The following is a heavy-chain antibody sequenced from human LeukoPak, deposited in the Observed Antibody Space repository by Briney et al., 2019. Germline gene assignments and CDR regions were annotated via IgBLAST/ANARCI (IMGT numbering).Heavy chain of an antibody. CDR1: GGTISSGGYS. D-gene: IGHD4-23*01. CDR2: IYHSGST. CDR3: ARGTNYGGNFDY. J-gene: IGHJ4*02. Sequence: PSETLSLTCAVSGGTISSGGYSWSWIRQPPGKGLEWIGYIYHSGSTYYNPSLKSRVTISVDRSKNQSSLKLSSVTAADTAVYYCARGTNYGGNFDYWGQGTLVTVSS. V-gene: IGHV4-30-2*01.